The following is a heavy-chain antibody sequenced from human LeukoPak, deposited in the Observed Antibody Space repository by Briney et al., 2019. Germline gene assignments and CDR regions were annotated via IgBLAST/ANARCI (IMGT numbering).Heavy chain of an antibody. CDR1: GYSISSGYY. CDR2: IYHSGST. Sequence: SSETLSLTCIVSGYSISSGYYWGWIRQPPGKGLEWIGSIYHSGSTYYNPSLKSRVTISVDTSKNQFSLKLSSVTAADTAVYYCARERSGYSLFDYWGQGTLVTVSS. J-gene: IGHJ4*02. V-gene: IGHV4-38-2*02. D-gene: IGHD3-22*01. CDR3: ARERSGYSLFDY.